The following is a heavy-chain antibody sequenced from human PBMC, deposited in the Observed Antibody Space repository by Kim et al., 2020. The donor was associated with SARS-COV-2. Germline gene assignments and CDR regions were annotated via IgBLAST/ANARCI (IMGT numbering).Heavy chain of an antibody. CDR3: ARGAYYGMDV. Sequence: STGYADSGKGRFTSSRDNAKSTLYLQMNSLRAEDTAVYYCARGAYYGMDVWGQGTTVTVSS. CDR2: ST. J-gene: IGHJ6*02. V-gene: IGHV3-74*01.